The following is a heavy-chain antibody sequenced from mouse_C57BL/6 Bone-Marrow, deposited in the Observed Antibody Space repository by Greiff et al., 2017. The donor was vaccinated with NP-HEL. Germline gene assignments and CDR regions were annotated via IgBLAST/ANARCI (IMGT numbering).Heavy chain of an antibody. J-gene: IGHJ2*01. V-gene: IGHV5-16*01. Sequence: DVKLVESEGGLVQPGSSMKLSCTASGFTFSDYYMAWVRQVPEKGLEWVANINYDGSSTYYMDSLKSRLIISSDNAKNILSLPMSSLKSEDTATYYCAREGSVVAPFDYWGQNTTLTVSS. CDR2: INYDGSST. CDR1: GFTFSDYY. CDR3: AREGSVVAPFDY. D-gene: IGHD1-1*01.